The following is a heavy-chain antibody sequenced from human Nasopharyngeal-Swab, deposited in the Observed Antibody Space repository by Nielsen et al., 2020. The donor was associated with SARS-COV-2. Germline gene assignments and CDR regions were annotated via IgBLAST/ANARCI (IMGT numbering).Heavy chain of an antibody. J-gene: IGHJ4*02. CDR1: GGSISSSSYY. V-gene: IGHV3-23*01. CDR3: AKGDGGAAAGTPSFDY. Sequence: GGSLRLSCTVSGGSISSSSYYWGWVRQAPGKGLEWVSAISGSGGSTYYADSVKGRFTISRDNSKNTLYLQMNSLRAEDTAVYYCAKGDGGAAAGTPSFDYWGQGTLVTVSS. CDR2: ISGSGGST. D-gene: IGHD6-13*01.